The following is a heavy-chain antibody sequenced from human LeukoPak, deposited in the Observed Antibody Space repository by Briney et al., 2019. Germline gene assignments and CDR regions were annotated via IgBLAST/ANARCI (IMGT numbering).Heavy chain of an antibody. V-gene: IGHV4-59*11. Sequence: SETLSLTCTVSGGSISSHYWSWIRQPPGKGLEWIEYIYYSGSTNYNPSLKSRVTISVDTSKNQFSLKLSSVTAADTAVYYCAGDYTTRSYRFDYWGQGTLVTVSS. D-gene: IGHD2-2*02. CDR3: AGDYTTRSYRFDY. CDR2: IYYSGST. CDR1: GGSISSHY. J-gene: IGHJ4*02.